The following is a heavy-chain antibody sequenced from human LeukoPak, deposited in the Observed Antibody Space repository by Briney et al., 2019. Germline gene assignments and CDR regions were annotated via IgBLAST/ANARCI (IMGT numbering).Heavy chain of an antibody. D-gene: IGHD2-15*01. J-gene: IGHJ4*02. Sequence: ASVKVSCKASGYTFTGYYMHWVRQAPGQGLEWMGWINPNSGGTNYAQKFQGRVTMTRDTSISTAYMELSRLRSDDTAVYYCATIRMCSGGSCFPFDYWGQGTLVTVSS. V-gene: IGHV1-2*02. CDR3: ATIRMCSGGSCFPFDY. CDR2: INPNSGGT. CDR1: GYTFTGYY.